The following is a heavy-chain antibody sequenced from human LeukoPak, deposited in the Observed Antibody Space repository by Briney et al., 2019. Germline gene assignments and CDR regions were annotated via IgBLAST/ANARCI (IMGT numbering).Heavy chain of an antibody. J-gene: IGHJ4*02. D-gene: IGHD3-16*01. Sequence: GGSLRLSCAASGFTFSSYSMNWVRQAPGKGLEWVSAISGSGGSTYYADSVKGRFTISRDNSKNTLYLQMNSLRAEDTAVYYCAKDRFLWAIFDYWGQGTLVTVSS. V-gene: IGHV3-23*01. CDR1: GFTFSSYS. CDR2: ISGSGGST. CDR3: AKDRFLWAIFDY.